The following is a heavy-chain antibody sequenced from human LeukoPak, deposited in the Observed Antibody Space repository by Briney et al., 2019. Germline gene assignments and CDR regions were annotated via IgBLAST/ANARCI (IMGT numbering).Heavy chain of an antibody. J-gene: IGHJ5*02. CDR3: ARDLVFASPAARGSGSYYNWFDP. D-gene: IGHD3-10*01. CDR1: GGSISSSSFY. V-gene: IGHV4-39*07. Sequence: SETLSLTCSVSGGSISSSSFYWGWIRQPPGKGLEWIANIYYSGSTNYNPSLKSRVTISLDTSKNQFSLKLTSVTAADTAVYYCARDLVFASPAARGSGSYYNWFDPWGQGTLVTVSS. CDR2: IYYSGST.